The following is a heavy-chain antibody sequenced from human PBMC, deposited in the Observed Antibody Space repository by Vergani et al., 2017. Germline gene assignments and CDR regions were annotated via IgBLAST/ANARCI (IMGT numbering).Heavy chain of an antibody. CDR1: GGSTSSYY. J-gene: IGHJ4*02. CDR3: ARVPGSGSYLDY. V-gene: IGHV4-59*01. CDR2: IYYSGST. D-gene: IGHD3-10*01. Sequence: QVQLQESGPGLVKPSETLSLTCTVSGGSTSSYYWSWIRQPPGKGLEWIGYIYYSGSTNYNPSLKSRVTISVDTSKNQFSLKLSSVTAADTAVYYCARVPGSGSYLDYWGQGTLVTVSS.